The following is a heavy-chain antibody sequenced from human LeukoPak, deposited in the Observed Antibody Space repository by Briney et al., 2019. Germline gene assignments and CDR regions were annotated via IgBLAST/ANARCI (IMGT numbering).Heavy chain of an antibody. CDR3: AGASAQRGYCSGGSCYSYYYYGMDV. J-gene: IGHJ6*02. D-gene: IGHD2-15*01. V-gene: IGHV3-48*01. Sequence: GGSLRLSCAASGFTFSSYSMNWVRLAPGKGLEWVSYISSSSSTIYYADSVKGRFTISRDNAKNSLYLQMNSLRAEDTAVYYCAGASAQRGYCSGGSCYSYYYYGMDVWGQGTTVTVSS. CDR1: GFTFSSYS. CDR2: ISSSSSTI.